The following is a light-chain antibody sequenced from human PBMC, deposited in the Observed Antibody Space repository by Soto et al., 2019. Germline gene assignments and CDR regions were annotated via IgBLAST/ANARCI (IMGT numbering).Light chain of an antibody. Sequence: SYELTQPPSVSVAPGQTARITCGGNNIGSESVHWYQKKPGQAPVLVVYDDSDRPSGIPGRFSGSNSGNTATLTISRVEAGDEADYYCQVWDRSSDHRGVFGGGTKVTVL. J-gene: IGLJ2*01. V-gene: IGLV3-21*02. CDR1: NIGSES. CDR2: DDS. CDR3: QVWDRSSDHRGV.